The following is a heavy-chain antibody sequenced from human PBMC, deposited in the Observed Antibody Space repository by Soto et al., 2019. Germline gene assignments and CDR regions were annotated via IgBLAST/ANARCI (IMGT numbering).Heavy chain of an antibody. D-gene: IGHD6-19*01. Sequence: EVQLVESGGDLVQPGGSLRLSCAASGFTVSSNFMSWVRQAPGKGLEWVSVIYSGGTTYYADSVKGRFTISRHNSKNTLYLQMNSLRAEDTAVYYCARGAGYSSGWYDYWGQGTLVTVSS. J-gene: IGHJ4*02. CDR3: ARGAGYSSGWYDY. CDR2: IYSGGTT. CDR1: GFTVSSNF. V-gene: IGHV3-53*04.